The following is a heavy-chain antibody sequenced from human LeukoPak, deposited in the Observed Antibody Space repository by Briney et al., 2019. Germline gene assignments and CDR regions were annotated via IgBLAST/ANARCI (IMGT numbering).Heavy chain of an antibody. CDR3: AKPYSSGHDAFDI. V-gene: IGHV3-23*01. CDR1: GFTFSSYA. J-gene: IGHJ3*02. CDR2: ISGSGGST. D-gene: IGHD6-19*01. Sequence: PGGSLRLSRAASGFTFSSYAMSWVRQAPGKGLEWVSAISGSGGSTYYADSVKGRFTISRDNSKNTLYLQMNSQRAEDTAVYYCAKPYSSGHDAFDIWGQGTMVTVSS.